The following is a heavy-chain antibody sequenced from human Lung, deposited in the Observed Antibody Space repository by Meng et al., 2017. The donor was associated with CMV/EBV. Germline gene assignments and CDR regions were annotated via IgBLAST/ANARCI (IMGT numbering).Heavy chain of an antibody. D-gene: IGHD3-3*01. CDR2: IYYSGST. CDR1: GGSVSSGSYY. J-gene: IGHJ5*02. CDR3: AREPGDFWSVYHGWFDP. Sequence: SXTXSLXXTVSGGSVSSGSYYWSWIRQPPGKGLEWIGYIYYSGSTNYNPSLKSRVTISVDTSKNQFSLKLSSVTAADTAVYYCAREPGDFWSVYHGWFDPWXQGTLVTVSS. V-gene: IGHV4-61*01.